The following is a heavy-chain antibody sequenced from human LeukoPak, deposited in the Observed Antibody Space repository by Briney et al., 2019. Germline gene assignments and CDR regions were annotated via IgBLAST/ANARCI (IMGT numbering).Heavy chain of an antibody. CDR3: YGGNAEH. Sequence: GGSLRLSCAASGFTFSSYWMHWVRQAPGKGLMWVSGINTDGSSTMYADSVKGRFTISRDNAKNTLYLQMYSLRGEDTAVYHCYGGNAEHWGQGTLVTVSS. CDR1: GFTFSSYW. CDR2: INTDGSST. J-gene: IGHJ1*01. D-gene: IGHD4-23*01. V-gene: IGHV3-74*03.